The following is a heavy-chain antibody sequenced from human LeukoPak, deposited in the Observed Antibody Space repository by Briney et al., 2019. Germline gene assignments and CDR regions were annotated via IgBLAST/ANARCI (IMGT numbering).Heavy chain of an antibody. CDR1: GYTFTSYG. CDR3: ARDAWNDGWYYGMDV. J-gene: IGHJ6*02. Sequence: ASVKVSCKASGYTFTSYGISWVRQAPGQGLEWMGWISAYNGNTNYAQKLQGRVTMTRDTSTSTVYMELSSLRSEDTAVYYCARDAWNDGWYYGMDVWGQGTTVTVSS. D-gene: IGHD1-1*01. V-gene: IGHV1-18*01. CDR2: ISAYNGNT.